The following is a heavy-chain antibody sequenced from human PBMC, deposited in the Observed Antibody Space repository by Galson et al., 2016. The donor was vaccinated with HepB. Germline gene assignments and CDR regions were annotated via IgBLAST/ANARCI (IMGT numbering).Heavy chain of an antibody. CDR1: GYSFTGYY. D-gene: IGHD3-22*01. CDR2: INPNTGDT. CDR3: GRDFYDRNGYKITGPFDI. Sequence: SVKVSCKASGYSFTGYYIHWVRQAPGQGLEWMGWINPNTGDTNYEQKFQGRVTMTRDTSTSTALVELSRLRSDDTAVYYCGRDFYDRNGYKITGPFDIWGQGTMGTVS. J-gene: IGHJ3*02. V-gene: IGHV1-2*02.